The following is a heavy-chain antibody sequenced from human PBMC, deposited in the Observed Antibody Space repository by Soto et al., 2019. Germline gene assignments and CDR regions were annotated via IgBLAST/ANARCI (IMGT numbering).Heavy chain of an antibody. Sequence: GGSLRLSCAASGFTFSSYAMSWVRQAPGKGLEWVSAISGSGGSTYYADSVKGRFTISRDNSKNTLYLQMNSLRAEDTAVYYCAKMSTSSWYDPQYYYYYYTDVWGKGTTVTGSS. D-gene: IGHD6-13*01. CDR1: GFTFSSYA. V-gene: IGHV3-23*01. J-gene: IGHJ6*03. CDR3: AKMSTSSWYDPQYYYYYYTDV. CDR2: ISGSGGST.